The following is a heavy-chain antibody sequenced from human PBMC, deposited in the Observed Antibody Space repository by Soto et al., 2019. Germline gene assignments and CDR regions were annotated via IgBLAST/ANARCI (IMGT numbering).Heavy chain of an antibody. Sequence: PGGSLRLSCAASGFTFTGYSMNWVRQAPGQGLEWVSYITSKSTTIKYADSVKGRFTVSRDNAKNSLYLQLNSLRDEDTAVYYCAREVGACSDSSCYPGPYDAWGQGTLVTVSS. J-gene: IGHJ5*02. CDR2: ITSKSTTI. CDR3: AREVGACSDSSCYPGPYDA. D-gene: IGHD2-2*01. CDR1: GFTFTGYS. V-gene: IGHV3-48*02.